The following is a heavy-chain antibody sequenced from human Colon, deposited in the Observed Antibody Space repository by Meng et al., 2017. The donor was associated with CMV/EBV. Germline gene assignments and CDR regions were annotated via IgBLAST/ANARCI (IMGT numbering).Heavy chain of an antibody. CDR1: NGSFNIFY. CDR3: ARGRWIVDMAGAMPGVWFDP. Sequence: SETLSLTCTVHNGSFNIFYWSWIRQTPEKGLEWIGEINDDGSPYYNPSLKSRVTVSVDTSKNQFSLKMRSVTAADTAIYFCARGRWIVDMAGAMPGVWFDPWGQGILVTVSS. J-gene: IGHJ5*02. D-gene: IGHD5-24*01. V-gene: IGHV4-34*01. CDR2: INDDGSP.